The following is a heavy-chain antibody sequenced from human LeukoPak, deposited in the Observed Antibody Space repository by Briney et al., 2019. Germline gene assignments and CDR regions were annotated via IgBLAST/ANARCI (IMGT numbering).Heavy chain of an antibody. CDR3: GLVVAASHFDY. D-gene: IGHD2-15*01. J-gene: IGHJ4*02. Sequence: GASVKVSCKVSGYTFTTYGISWVRQAPGQGLEWMGWISAYSANTNYAQKLQGRVTMTTDTSTNTAYMELRSLRSDDTAVYYCGLVVAASHFDYWGQGTLVTVSS. CDR2: ISAYSANT. CDR1: GYTFTTYG. V-gene: IGHV1-18*01.